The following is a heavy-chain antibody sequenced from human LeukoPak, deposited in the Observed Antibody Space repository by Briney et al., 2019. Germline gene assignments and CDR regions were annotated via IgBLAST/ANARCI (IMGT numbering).Heavy chain of an antibody. Sequence: GGSLRLSCVASGFTFSRHGMQWVRQAPGKGPEWVAVISHDGTVKHYSDSVKGRFSISRDSADNTLFLQMNSLRAEDTALYYCAKEKREYSSTCYDSWGQGTRVTVSS. CDR2: ISHDGTVK. V-gene: IGHV3-30*18. CDR1: GFTFSRHG. J-gene: IGHJ4*02. CDR3: AKEKREYSSTCYDS. D-gene: IGHD2-2*01.